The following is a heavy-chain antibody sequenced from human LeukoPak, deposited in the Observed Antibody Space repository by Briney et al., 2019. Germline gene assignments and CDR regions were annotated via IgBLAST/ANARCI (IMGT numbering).Heavy chain of an antibody. CDR1: GFTFSSYW. CDR2: INPGGSSI. CDR3: ARSNQADDY. D-gene: IGHD1-14*01. Sequence: GGSLRLSCAASGFTFSSYWMHWVRHVPGKGLVWVARINPGGSSITYADSVKGGFTISRDNAKNTLYLQMDSLRAEDTGVYYCARSNQADDYWGQGTLVTVSS. V-gene: IGHV3-74*01. J-gene: IGHJ4*02.